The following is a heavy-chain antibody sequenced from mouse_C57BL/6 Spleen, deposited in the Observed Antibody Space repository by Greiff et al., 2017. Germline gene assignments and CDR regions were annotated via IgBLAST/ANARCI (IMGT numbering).Heavy chain of an antibody. CDR3: ARSKYDDGWLAMDY. D-gene: IGHD2-4*01. J-gene: IGHJ4*01. CDR1: GYTFTDYS. CDR2: IYPRDGST. V-gene: IGHV1-78*01. Sequence: VQLQQSDAELVKPGASVKISCKVSGYTFTDYSIHWMKQRPEQGLEWIGYIYPRDGSTKYNEKFKGKATLTADTSSSTAYMQLNSLTSEDSAVYFCARSKYDDGWLAMDYWGQGTSVTVSS.